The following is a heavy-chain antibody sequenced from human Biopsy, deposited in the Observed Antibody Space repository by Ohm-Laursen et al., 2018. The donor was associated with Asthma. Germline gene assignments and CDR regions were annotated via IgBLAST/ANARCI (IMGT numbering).Heavy chain of an antibody. CDR3: ASDFPKDYVRYNFQF. CDR1: GYSLTDLS. J-gene: IGHJ4*02. V-gene: IGHV1-24*01. CDR2: HDHEEGGT. Sequence: VKISCKISGYSLTDLSMHWVRQAPGQGLEWMGGHDHEEGGTVNARRFQGRVTMTEDTPTDTAYMELSSLSSDDTAVYYCASDFPKDYVRYNFQFWGQGTLVTVSS. D-gene: IGHD4-17*01.